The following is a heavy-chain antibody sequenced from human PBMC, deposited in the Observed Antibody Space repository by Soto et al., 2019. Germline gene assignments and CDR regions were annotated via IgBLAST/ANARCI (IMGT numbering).Heavy chain of an antibody. Sequence: QVQLVQSGAEVKKPGASVKVSCKAFGYTFTNYGITWVRQAPGQGLEWMGWISADTGHTNYAQNLKGRVTMTTDKSTSTAYMELRSLRSDDTAVYYCVRRGVLPDHWGQGTLVTVSS. CDR3: VRRGVLPDH. CDR1: GYTFTNYG. V-gene: IGHV1-18*01. CDR2: ISADTGHT. D-gene: IGHD3-10*01. J-gene: IGHJ4*02.